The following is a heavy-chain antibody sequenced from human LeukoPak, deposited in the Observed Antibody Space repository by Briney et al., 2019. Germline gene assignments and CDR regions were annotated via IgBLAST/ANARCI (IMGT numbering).Heavy chain of an antibody. CDR1: GFMFSSNW. V-gene: IGHV3-7*03. Sequence: GGSLRLSCAASGFMFSSNWMSWVRLARGKGLEWVANIKEDGTETYYVDSVKGRFTISRDNAKNSLYLQMNSLRVEDTAVYYCAKEGRSLQTYWGQGTLVTVSP. J-gene: IGHJ4*02. CDR3: AKEGRSLQTY. CDR2: IKEDGTET. D-gene: IGHD5-24*01.